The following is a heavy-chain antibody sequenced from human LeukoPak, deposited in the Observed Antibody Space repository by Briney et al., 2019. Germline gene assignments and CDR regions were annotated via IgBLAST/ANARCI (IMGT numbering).Heavy chain of an antibody. CDR3: ARGYLGYNWFDP. V-gene: IGHV4-61*08. D-gene: IGHD3-16*02. J-gene: IGHJ5*02. Sequence: SETLSLTCTVSGGSISSGGYYWSWIRQHPGKGLEWIGYIYYSGSTNYNPSLKSRVTISVDTSKNQFSLKLSSVTAADTAVYYCARGYLGYNWFDPWGQGTLVTVSS. CDR1: GGSISSGGYY. CDR2: IYYSGST.